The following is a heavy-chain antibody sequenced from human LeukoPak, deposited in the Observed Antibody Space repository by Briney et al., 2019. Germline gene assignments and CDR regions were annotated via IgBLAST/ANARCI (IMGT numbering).Heavy chain of an antibody. CDR3: ARDQGIGDASDI. J-gene: IGHJ3*02. CDR2: INVILDTA. Sequence: SSVKVSCKASVGAFSRYAISWVGQAPGQGLEWMGRINVILDTANYAQKFQGRVTITSDISTSTSYMELSSLRSEDTAVYYCARDQGIGDASDIWGQGTMVTVSS. CDR1: VGAFSRYA. V-gene: IGHV1-69*04.